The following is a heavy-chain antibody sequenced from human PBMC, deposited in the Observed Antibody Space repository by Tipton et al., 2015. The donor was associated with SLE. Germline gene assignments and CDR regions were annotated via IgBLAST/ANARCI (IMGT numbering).Heavy chain of an antibody. CDR3: ARGGKTTSFTRAFDI. CDR1: GGSISENF. D-gene: IGHD2-2*01. J-gene: IGHJ3*02. V-gene: IGHV4-59*12. Sequence: GLVKPSETLSVTCTVSGGSISENFWTWIRQSPGGQLEWLGYTSFSGRSRNNPSLESRVAISLDTSKTQFSLRLSSVTAADTASYFCARGGKTTSFTRAFDIWGQGTMVTVSS. CDR2: TSFSGRS.